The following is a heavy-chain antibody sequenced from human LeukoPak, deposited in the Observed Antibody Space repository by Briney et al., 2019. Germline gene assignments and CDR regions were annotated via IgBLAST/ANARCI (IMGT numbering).Heavy chain of an antibody. D-gene: IGHD1-26*01. Sequence: PGGSLRLSCAASAFTFNSYAMSWVRQPPGKGLEWIGNIYYSGSTYYNPSLKSRVTISVDTSKNQFSLKVSSVTAADTAVYYCARHGGSYSFDYWGQGTLVTVSS. V-gene: IGHV4-39*01. J-gene: IGHJ4*02. CDR2: IYYSGST. CDR3: ARHGGSYSFDY. CDR1: AFTFNSYA.